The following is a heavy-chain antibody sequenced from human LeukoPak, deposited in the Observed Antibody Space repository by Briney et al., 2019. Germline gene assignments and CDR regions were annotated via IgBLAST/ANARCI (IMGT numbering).Heavy chain of an antibody. V-gene: IGHV6-1*01. CDR2: TYCRSKWYN. CDR3: AGHSTSFHDTFDI. Sequence: SQTLSLTCAISGDSVSSNSAAWNWIRQSPSRGLEWLGRTYCRSKWYNDYAVSVKSRIIISADTSKNQFSLMLNSVTPDDTAVYYCAGHSTSFHDTFDIWGQGTMVAVSS. CDR1: GDSVSSNSAA. J-gene: IGHJ3*02. D-gene: IGHD6-13*01.